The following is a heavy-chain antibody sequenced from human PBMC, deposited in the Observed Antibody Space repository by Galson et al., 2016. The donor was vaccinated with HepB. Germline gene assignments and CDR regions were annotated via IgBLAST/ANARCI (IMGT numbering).Heavy chain of an antibody. J-gene: IGHJ3*02. V-gene: IGHV5-51*01. Sequence: QSGAEVKKPGDSLRISCKSSVYDFSNYWIGWVRQMPGQGLEWVGIIYPGEADTRYSPSFQGRVTISADTSISTVYMEWTTLKASDTAIYYCATSRNSAMATDAFDNWGQGTMVTVSS. D-gene: IGHD5-18*01. CDR1: VYDFSNYW. CDR3: ATSRNSAMATDAFDN. CDR2: IYPGEADT.